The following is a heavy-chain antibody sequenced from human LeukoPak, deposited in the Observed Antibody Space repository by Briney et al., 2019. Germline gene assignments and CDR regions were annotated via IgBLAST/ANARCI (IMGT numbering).Heavy chain of an antibody. J-gene: IGHJ4*02. D-gene: IGHD1-26*01. CDR1: GGSISSYY. CDR3: ARAVVGATTFWDY. V-gene: IGHV4-59*01. CDR2: IYYSGST. Sequence: KPSETLSLTCTVSGGSISSYYWSWIRQPPGKGLEWIGYIYYSGSTNYNPSLKSRVTISVDTSKNQFSLRLSSVTAADTAVYYCARAVVGATTFWDYWGQGTLVTVSS.